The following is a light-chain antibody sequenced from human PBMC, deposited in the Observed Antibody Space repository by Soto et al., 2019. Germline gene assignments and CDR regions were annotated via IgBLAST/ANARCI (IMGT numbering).Light chain of an antibody. CDR1: QSVSNK. Sequence: EIVMTQSPATLSVSPGERATLSCRASQSVSNKLAWYQQKPGQAPRLLIYGASTRATGIPARFSGSGSGTDFPLTISRLQSEDFAVYYCQRYNSWPPTFGQGTKVEIK. CDR2: GAS. J-gene: IGKJ1*01. CDR3: QRYNSWPPT. V-gene: IGKV3-15*01.